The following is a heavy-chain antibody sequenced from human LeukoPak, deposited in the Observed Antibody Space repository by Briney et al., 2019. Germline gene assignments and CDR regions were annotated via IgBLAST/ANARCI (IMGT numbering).Heavy chain of an antibody. V-gene: IGHV3-11*04. CDR2: ISSSGSTI. D-gene: IGHD3-16*02. CDR3: ARDSPYVWGSYRHFDY. J-gene: IGHJ4*02. Sequence: GGSLRLSCAASGFTFSDYYMSWIRQAPGKGLEWVSHISSSGSTIYYADSVKGRFTISRDNAKNSLYLQMNSLRAEDTAVYYCARDSPYVWGSYRHFDYWGQGTLVTVSS. CDR1: GFTFSDYY.